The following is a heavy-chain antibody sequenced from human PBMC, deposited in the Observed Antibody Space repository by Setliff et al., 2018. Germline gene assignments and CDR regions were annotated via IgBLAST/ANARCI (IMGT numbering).Heavy chain of an antibody. V-gene: IGHV1-18*01. CDR3: ARSPALLGIVYLDP. CDR1: GFRFTSFG. D-gene: IGHD2-15*01. CDR2: ISPYSGES. Sequence: ASVKVSCKTSGFRFTSFGFSWVRQAPGQGLEWMGWISPYSGESNYAQKFQDRLTVTADTSTKTTYMELNSLTSEDTAVYYCARSPALLGIVYLDPWGQGTRVTVSS. J-gene: IGHJ5*02.